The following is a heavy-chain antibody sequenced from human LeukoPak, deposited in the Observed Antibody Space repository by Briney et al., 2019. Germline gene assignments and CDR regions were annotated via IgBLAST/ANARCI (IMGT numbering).Heavy chain of an antibody. D-gene: IGHD3-22*01. CDR1: GFTFSSYW. J-gene: IGHJ4*02. V-gene: IGHV3-7*01. CDR2: IKEDGSEK. CDR3: AYGNYYDSSGSLFGY. Sequence: GGSLRLSCAASGFTFSSYWMSWVRQAPGKGLEWVANIKEDGSEKYYVDSVKGRFTISRDNAKNSLYLQMNSLRAEDTAVYYCAYGNYYDSSGSLFGYWGQGTLVTVSS.